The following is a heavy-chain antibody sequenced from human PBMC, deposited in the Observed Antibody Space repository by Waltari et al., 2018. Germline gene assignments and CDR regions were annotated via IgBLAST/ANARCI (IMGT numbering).Heavy chain of an antibody. D-gene: IGHD6-19*01. J-gene: IGHJ4*02. CDR1: GGTFSSYA. CDR3: ARDLGRAVAGTIGY. Sequence: QVQLVQSGAEVKKPESSVKVSCKASGGTFSSYAISWVRQAPGQGLEWVGGIIPIFGTANYAQKFQGRVTITTDESTSTAYMELSSLRSEDTAMYYCARDLGRAVAGTIGYWGQGTLVTVSS. V-gene: IGHV1-69*05. CDR2: IIPIFGTA.